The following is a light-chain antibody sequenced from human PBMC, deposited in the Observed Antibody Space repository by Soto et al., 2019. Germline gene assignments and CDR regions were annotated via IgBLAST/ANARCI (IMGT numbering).Light chain of an antibody. CDR2: GAS. CDR1: QYVTSTY. V-gene: IGKV3-20*01. J-gene: IGKJ1*01. CDR3: QQYGSSSPWT. Sequence: EIVLTQSPGTLSLSPGERATLSCRARQYVTSTYLAWYQHKPGQAPRLLIYGASNRATGIPDRFSGSGSGTDLTLTISRLEREDYARYYCQQYGSSSPWTFAQGTKVEVK.